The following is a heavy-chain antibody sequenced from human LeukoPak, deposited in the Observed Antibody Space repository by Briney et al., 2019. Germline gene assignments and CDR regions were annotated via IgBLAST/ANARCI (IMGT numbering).Heavy chain of an antibody. V-gene: IGHV1-46*01. Sequence: ASVKVSCKASGYTFTSYYMHWARQAPGQGLEWMGIINPSGGSTSYAQNFQGRVTMTTDTSTSTVYMELSSLRSEDTAVHYCATYDYVWGANGYWGQGTLVTVSS. D-gene: IGHD3-16*01. J-gene: IGHJ4*02. CDR3: ATYDYVWGANGY. CDR2: INPSGGST. CDR1: GYTFTSYY.